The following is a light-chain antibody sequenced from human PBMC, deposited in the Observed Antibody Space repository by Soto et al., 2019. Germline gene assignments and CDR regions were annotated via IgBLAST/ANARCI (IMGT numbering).Light chain of an antibody. CDR2: DDK. CDR1: SSNIGTNP. J-gene: IGLJ1*01. V-gene: IGLV1-44*01. Sequence: QSVLTQPPSASGTPGQRVTISCSGGSSNIGTNPVAWYQQLPGTAPNLLINDDKHRPSGVPERFSGSRSGTSASLAISGLQAEDEADYFCGTWDASLSGYVFGTGTKLTVL. CDR3: GTWDASLSGYV.